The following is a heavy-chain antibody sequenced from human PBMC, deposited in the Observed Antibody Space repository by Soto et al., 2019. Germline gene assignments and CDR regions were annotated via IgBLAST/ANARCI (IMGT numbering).Heavy chain of an antibody. CDR2: MNPHSGDT. D-gene: IGHD3-10*01. V-gene: IGHV1-8*01. Sequence: ASVKVSCKASGYSFTILHFNCVRQATGQGLEWIGWMNPHSGDTGFAQRFQGRVTMTRNTSIDTAYTELRSLRSQDTAVYYCARGSPGPVDHWGQGTQVTVS. J-gene: IGHJ4*02. CDR1: GYSFTILH. CDR3: ARGSPGPVDH.